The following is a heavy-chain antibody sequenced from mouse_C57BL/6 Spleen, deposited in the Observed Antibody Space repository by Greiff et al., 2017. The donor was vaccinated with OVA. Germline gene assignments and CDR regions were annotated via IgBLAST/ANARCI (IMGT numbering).Heavy chain of an antibody. J-gene: IGHJ3*01. D-gene: IGHD2-1*01. V-gene: IGHV1-59*01. CDR1: GYTFTSYW. Sequence: VQLQQPGAELVRPGTSVKLSCKASGYTFTSYWMHWVKQRPGQGLEWIGVIDPSDSYTNYDQKFKGKATLTVDTSSSTAYMQLSSLTSEDSAVYYCAPYGNYVGFAYWGQGTLVTVSA. CDR3: APYGNYVGFAY. CDR2: IDPSDSYT.